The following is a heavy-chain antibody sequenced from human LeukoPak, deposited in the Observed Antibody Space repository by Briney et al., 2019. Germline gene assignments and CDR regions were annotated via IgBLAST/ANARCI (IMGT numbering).Heavy chain of an antibody. V-gene: IGHV3-23*01. CDR3: ARLRGCSGGACYRFDY. J-gene: IGHJ4*02. Sequence: GGSLRLSCAASGFTFSSYAMHWVRQAPGKGLEWLSAISGSGGSRFYADSVKGRFTISRDNSKNTLYLQMNNLRAEDTAVYYCARLRGCSGGACYRFDYWGQGALVTVSS. D-gene: IGHD2-15*01. CDR2: ISGSGGSR. CDR1: GFTFSSYA.